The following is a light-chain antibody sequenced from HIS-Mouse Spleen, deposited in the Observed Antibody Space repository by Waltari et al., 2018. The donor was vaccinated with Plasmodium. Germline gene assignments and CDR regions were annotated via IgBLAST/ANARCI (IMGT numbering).Light chain of an antibody. CDR2: YYSDSDK. CDR3: MIWPSNASGV. J-gene: IGLJ3*02. Sequence: QPVLTQPPSSSASPGDSARLTCTLPRDINFGSYNIYWYQQKQGSPPRYLLYYYSDSDKGQGSGVPSRFSGSKDASANTGILLISGLQSEDEADYYCMIWPSNASGVFGGGTKLTVL. CDR1: RDINFGSYN. V-gene: IGLV5-37*01.